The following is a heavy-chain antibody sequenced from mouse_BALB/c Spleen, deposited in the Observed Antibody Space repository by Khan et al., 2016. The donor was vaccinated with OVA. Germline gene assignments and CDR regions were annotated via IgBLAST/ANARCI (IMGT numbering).Heavy chain of an antibody. V-gene: IGHV2-2*01. CDR1: GFSLTTYG. Sequence: QVQLQQSGPGLVRPSQTLSITCTVSGFSLTTYGVHWVRQSPGKGLEWLGVIRSAGKTDYNAAFISRLSITKDNSNSQVFFNMNSPHADDTGMYYWAINSYLYDFTYWAQGTPVTVSA. J-gene: IGHJ3*01. CDR2: IRSAGKT. D-gene: IGHD2-14*01. CDR3: AINSYLYDFTY.